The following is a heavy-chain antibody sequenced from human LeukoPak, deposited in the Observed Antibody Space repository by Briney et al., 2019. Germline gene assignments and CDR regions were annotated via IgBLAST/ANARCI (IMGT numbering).Heavy chain of an antibody. CDR1: GFTFSSYG. D-gene: IGHD4-23*01. CDR3: AKADYGGNSPFDY. V-gene: IGHV3-33*06. J-gene: IGHJ4*02. CDR2: IWYDGSNK. Sequence: PGRSLRLSCAASGFTFSSYGMPWVRQAPGKGLEWVAVIWYDGSNKYYADSVKGRFTISRDNSKNTLYLQMNSLRAEDTAVYYCAKADYGGNSPFDYWGQGTLVTVPS.